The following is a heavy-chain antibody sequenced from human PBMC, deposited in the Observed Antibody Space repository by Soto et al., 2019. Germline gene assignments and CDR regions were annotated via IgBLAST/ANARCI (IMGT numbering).Heavy chain of an antibody. CDR3: ARGTYCGSNCFFAREY. CDR2: INPMSRTA. V-gene: IGHV1-69*13. CDR1: GDTSTTYV. D-gene: IGHD2-21*01. J-gene: IGHJ4*02. Sequence: SVKVSCKASGDTSTTYVTSWVRQAPGQGPEWIGGINPMSRTAKYSEKYNGRVTITADEATRTAYLDLTSLRFEDTAVYFCARGTYCGSNCFFAREYWGQGTLVTVSS.